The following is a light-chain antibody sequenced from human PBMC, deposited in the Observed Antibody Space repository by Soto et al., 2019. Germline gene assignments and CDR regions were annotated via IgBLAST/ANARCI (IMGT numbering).Light chain of an antibody. Sequence: SYELTQPPSVSVAPGQTARLTCGGSNIGSKSGHWYQQKPGQAPVLVVYDDSDRPSGIPERFSGSNSGNTATLTISRVEAGDEADYYCQVWDTSSDHVVFGGGTKLTVL. CDR2: DDS. J-gene: IGLJ2*01. CDR3: QVWDTSSDHVV. V-gene: IGLV3-21*02. CDR1: NIGSKS.